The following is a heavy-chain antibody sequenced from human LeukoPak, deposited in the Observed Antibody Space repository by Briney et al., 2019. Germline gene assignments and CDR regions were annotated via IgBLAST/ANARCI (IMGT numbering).Heavy chain of an antibody. CDR2: ISAYNGNT. CDR3: ARDQRLAVADPFDY. J-gene: IGHJ4*02. Sequence: ASVKVSCKASGYTFTSYGISRVRQAPGQGLEWMGWISAYNGNTNYAQKLQGRVTMTTDTSTSTAYMELRSLRSDDTAVYYCARDQRLAVADPFDYWGQGTLVTVSS. D-gene: IGHD6-19*01. CDR1: GYTFTSYG. V-gene: IGHV1-18*01.